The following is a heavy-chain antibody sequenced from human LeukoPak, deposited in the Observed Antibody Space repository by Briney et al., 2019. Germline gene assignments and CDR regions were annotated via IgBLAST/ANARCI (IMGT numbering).Heavy chain of an antibody. D-gene: IGHD6-13*01. CDR1: GFTLSDYA. J-gene: IGHJ4*02. CDR3: ARDPSPSTGYSSSWYFGY. V-gene: IGHV3-30*04. CDR2: ISSDGTYQ. Sequence: GGSLRLSCAVSGFTLSDYAMHWVRQAPGKGLEWVAIISSDGTYQYYTDSVRGRFTFSTDNSKTTLFLQMTSLREEDTAVYYCARDPSPSTGYSSSWYFGYWGQGTLVTVSS.